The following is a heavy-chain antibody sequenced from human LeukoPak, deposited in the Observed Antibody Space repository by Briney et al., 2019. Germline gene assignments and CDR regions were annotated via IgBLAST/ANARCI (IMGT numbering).Heavy chain of an antibody. V-gene: IGHV3-23*01. CDR3: ARSRGPGNHYFDY. D-gene: IGHD4-23*01. CDR1: GFTFSSYA. Sequence: GGSLRLSCAASGFTFSSYAMSWVRQAPRKGLEWVSTSSDTAYYTDSVKGRFTISRDTSKNTLYLQMNSLGAADTAVYYCARSRGPGNHYFDYWGQGALVTVSS. J-gene: IGHJ4*02. CDR2: SSDTA.